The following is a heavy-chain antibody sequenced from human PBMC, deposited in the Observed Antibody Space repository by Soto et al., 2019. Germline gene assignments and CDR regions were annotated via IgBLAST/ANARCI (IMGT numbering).Heavy chain of an antibody. V-gene: IGHV3-48*01. Sequence: EVQLVESGGGLVQPGGSLRLSCAASGFTFSTYSMNWVRQAPGKGLEWVSYISSSSSTIYYADSVKGRFTISRDNAKNSLYLQMNSLRAEDTAVYYCARDYYGILTGYTGPDYWGQGTLVTVSS. CDR3: ARDYYGILTGYTGPDY. CDR2: ISSSSSTI. D-gene: IGHD3-9*01. CDR1: GFTFSTYS. J-gene: IGHJ4*02.